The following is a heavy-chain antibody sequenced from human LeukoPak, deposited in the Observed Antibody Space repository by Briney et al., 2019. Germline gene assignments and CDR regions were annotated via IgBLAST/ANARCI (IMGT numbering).Heavy chain of an antibody. CDR1: GFTFRNYG. CDR2: ISYDGSNK. D-gene: IGHD3-9*01. V-gene: IGHV3-30*18. J-gene: IGHJ3*02. Sequence: PGRSLRLSCAASGFTFRNYGTHWVRQAPGKGLDWVAVISYDGSNKYYADSVKGRFTISRDNSKNTLYLQMNSLRAEDTAVYYCAKVRYFGPSAFDIWGQGTMVTVSS. CDR3: AKVRYFGPSAFDI.